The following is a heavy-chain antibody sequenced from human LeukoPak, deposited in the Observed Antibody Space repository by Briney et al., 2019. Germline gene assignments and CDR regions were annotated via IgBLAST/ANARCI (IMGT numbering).Heavy chain of an antibody. V-gene: IGHV1-18*01. CDR1: GYTFTSYG. J-gene: IGHJ6*03. CDR2: ISAYNGKT. Sequence: ASVEVSCKASGYTFTSYGISWVRQAPGQGLEGMGWISAYNGKTNYAQKLQGRVTMTTDTSTSTAYMELRSLRSDDTAVYYCARDQNRVAIYYYYYMDVWGKGTTVTISS. CDR3: ARDQNRVAIYYYYYMDV. D-gene: IGHD2-21*01.